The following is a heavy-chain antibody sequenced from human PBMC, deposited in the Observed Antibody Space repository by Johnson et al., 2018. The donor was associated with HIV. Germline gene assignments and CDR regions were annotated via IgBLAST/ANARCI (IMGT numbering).Heavy chain of an antibody. Sequence: VQLVESGGGVVQPERSLRLSCAASGFAFGSYWMHWVRQAPGKGLQWVANINQYGSEEYYVDSVKGRFTISRDNAKNSMYLQMNTLNAEDTAVYYCASSTVMMTDDAFDIWGQGTVVTVSP. V-gene: IGHV3-7*05. CDR3: ASSTVMMTDDAFDI. J-gene: IGHJ3*02. CDR2: INQYGSEE. D-gene: IGHD4-11*01. CDR1: GFAFGSYW.